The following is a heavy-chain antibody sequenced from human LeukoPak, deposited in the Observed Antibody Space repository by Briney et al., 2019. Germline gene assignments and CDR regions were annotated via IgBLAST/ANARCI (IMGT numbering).Heavy chain of an antibody. V-gene: IGHV3-23*01. J-gene: IGHJ4*02. D-gene: IGHD4-23*01. CDR1: GLTFSNYA. Sequence: PGGSLRLSCAASGLTFSNYAMNWVRQASGRGLEWVSGITDSGRKTYYADSVKGRFTISRDNSKNTLYLQMNSLRAEDTAVYYCARDYGGIDYWGQGTLVTVSS. CDR3: ARDYGGIDY. CDR2: ITDSGRKT.